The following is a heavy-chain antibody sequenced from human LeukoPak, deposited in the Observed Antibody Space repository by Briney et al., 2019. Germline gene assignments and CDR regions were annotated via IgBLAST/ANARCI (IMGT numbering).Heavy chain of an antibody. J-gene: IGHJ6*03. CDR1: GGSISGYY. CDR3: ARVFSSSSVIYYYYMDV. D-gene: IGHD6-6*01. V-gene: IGHV4-59*01. CDR2: IYYSGIT. Sequence: SETLSLTCTVSGGSISGYYWSWIRQPPGKGLEWIGYIYYSGITNYNPYLKSRLTISVDTSKNQLSLKLSSVTAAATAVYYLARVFSSSSVIYYYYMDVWGKGTTVTVSS.